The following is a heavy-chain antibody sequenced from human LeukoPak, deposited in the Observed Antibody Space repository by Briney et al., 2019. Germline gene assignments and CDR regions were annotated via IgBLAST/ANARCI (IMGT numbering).Heavy chain of an antibody. CDR2: ISGSGGST. D-gene: IGHD6-19*01. CDR1: GFTFTSYA. V-gene: IGHV3-23*01. Sequence: GGSLRLSCAASGFTFTSYAMSWVRQAPGKGLEGVSSISGSGGSTYYADSVKGRFTISRDNSKNTLYLQMNSLRAEETAVYYCAKVLEQWLSKGGGFDYWGQGTLVTVSS. J-gene: IGHJ4*02. CDR3: AKVLEQWLSKGGGFDY.